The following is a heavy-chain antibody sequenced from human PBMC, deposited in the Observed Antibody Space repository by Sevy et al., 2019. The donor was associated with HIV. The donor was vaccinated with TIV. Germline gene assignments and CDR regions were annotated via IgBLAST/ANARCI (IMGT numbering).Heavy chain of an antibody. D-gene: IGHD3-22*01. V-gene: IGHV3-7*01. J-gene: IGHJ3*02. CDR3: ARATDYYDSSGYWSAAFDI. Sequence: GGSLRLSCAASGFTFSSYWMSWVRQAPGKGLEWVANIKQDGSEKYYVDSVKGRFTISRDNAKNSLYLQMNSLRAEDTAVYYCARATDYYDSSGYWSAAFDIWGQRTMVTVSS. CDR1: GFTFSSYW. CDR2: IKQDGSEK.